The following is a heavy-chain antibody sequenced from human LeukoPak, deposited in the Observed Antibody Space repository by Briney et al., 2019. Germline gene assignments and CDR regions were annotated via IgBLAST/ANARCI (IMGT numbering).Heavy chain of an antibody. CDR3: ARGRYGDYVNYYYYMDV. CDR1: GGSISSGSYY. Sequence: SQTLSLTCTVSGGSISSGSYYWSWIRQPAGKGLEWIGRIYTSGSTNYNPSLKSRVTISVDTSKNQFSLKLSSVTAADTAVYCCARGRYGDYVNYYYYMDVWGKGTTVTVSS. D-gene: IGHD4-17*01. V-gene: IGHV4-61*02. CDR2: IYTSGST. J-gene: IGHJ6*03.